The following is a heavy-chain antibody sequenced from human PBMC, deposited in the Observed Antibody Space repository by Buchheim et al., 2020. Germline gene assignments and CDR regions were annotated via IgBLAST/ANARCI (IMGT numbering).Heavy chain of an antibody. CDR1: GFTFSNYG. D-gene: IGHD1-26*01. V-gene: IGHV3-30*18. CDR3: AKSERTGSYDDY. Sequence: QVQLVESGGGVVQPGRSLRLSCAASGFTFSNYGMHWVRQAPGKGLEWVTFISYDGSNKYYADSVKGRFTISRDNSRNTLSLQMNSLRADDTAVYYCAKSERTGSYDDYWGQGT. CDR2: ISYDGSNK. J-gene: IGHJ4*02.